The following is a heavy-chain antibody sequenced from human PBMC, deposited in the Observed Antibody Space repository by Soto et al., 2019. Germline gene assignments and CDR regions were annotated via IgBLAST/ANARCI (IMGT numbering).Heavy chain of an antibody. V-gene: IGHV1-69*12. D-gene: IGHD2-15*01. J-gene: IGHJ3*02. CDR3: ARDAPPYCSGGSCYSEGAFDI. CDR2: IIPIFGTA. CDR1: GGTFSSYA. Sequence: QVQLVQSGAEVKKPGSSVKVSCKASGGTFSSYAISWVRQAPGQGLEWMGGIIPIFGTANYAQNFQGRVTITADESTSTAYMELSSLRSEDTAVYYCARDAPPYCSGGSCYSEGAFDIWGQGTMVTVSS.